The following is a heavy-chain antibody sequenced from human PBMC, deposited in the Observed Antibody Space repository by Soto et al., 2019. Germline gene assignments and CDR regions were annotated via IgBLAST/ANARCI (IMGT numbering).Heavy chain of an antibody. CDR1: GGSISSISYY. CDR2: IYYSGST. V-gene: IGHV4-39*01. Sequence: SETLSLTCTVSGGSISSISYYWGWIRQPPGKGLEWIGSIYYSGSTYYNPSLKSRVTISVDTSKNQFSLKLSSVTAADTSVYSCARHICYDSSGYYYFDYWGQGTLVTVSS. D-gene: IGHD3-22*01. J-gene: IGHJ4*02. CDR3: ARHICYDSSGYYYFDY.